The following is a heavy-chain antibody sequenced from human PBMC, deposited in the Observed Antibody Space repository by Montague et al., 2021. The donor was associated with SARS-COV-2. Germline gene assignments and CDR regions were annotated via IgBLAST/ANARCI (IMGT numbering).Heavy chain of an antibody. V-gene: IGHV2-70*11. CDR2: IDWDDDK. Sequence: PALVKPTQTLTLTCTFSGFSLSTSGMCVGWIRQPPGKALEWLARIDWDDDKCYSTSLKTRLTITKDTSKNQVALTMTNMDPVDTATYYCARCYASESPFDHWGQGTLVTVSS. CDR3: ARCYASESPFDH. D-gene: IGHD3-10*01. CDR1: GFSLSTSGMC. J-gene: IGHJ4*02.